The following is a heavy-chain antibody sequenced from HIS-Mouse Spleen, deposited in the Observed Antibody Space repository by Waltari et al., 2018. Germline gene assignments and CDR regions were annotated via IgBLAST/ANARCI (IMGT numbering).Heavy chain of an antibody. V-gene: IGHV1-2*02. CDR2: INPNSGGT. D-gene: IGHD3-3*01. CDR1: GYTLTGYY. Sequence: QVQLVQSGAEVKKPGASVKVSCKASGYTLTGYYMHWVRQAPGQVLEWMGWINPNSGGTKYAQKFQGRVTMTRDTSISTAYMELSRLRSDDTAVYYCARVYYDFWSGYYYWGQGTLVTVSS. J-gene: IGHJ4*02. CDR3: ARVYYDFWSGYYY.